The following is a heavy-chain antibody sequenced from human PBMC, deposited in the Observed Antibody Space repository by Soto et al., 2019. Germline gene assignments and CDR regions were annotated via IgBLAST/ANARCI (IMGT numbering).Heavy chain of an antibody. Sequence: TAETLSLTCTVSGDSISSSRYYWGWVLHPPGKGLEWIGSIDYRGSTYYSPSLKSRVTISVDTSKNQFSLKLSSVTAADTAVYYCARHLHPTTGYCPSTSCYHCEYWGQGTMVVVSA. J-gene: IGHJ4*02. D-gene: IGHD2-2*01. CDR2: IDYRGST. CDR1: GDSISSSRYY. CDR3: ARHLHPTTGYCPSTSCYHCEY. V-gene: IGHV4-39*01.